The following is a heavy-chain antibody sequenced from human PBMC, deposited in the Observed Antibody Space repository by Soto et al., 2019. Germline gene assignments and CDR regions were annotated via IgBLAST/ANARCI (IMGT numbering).Heavy chain of an antibody. CDR3: ARGIQIAARDDYYGMDV. J-gene: IGHJ6*02. D-gene: IGHD6-6*01. CDR2: INHSGST. CDR1: GGSVSGYY. V-gene: IGHV4-34*01. Sequence: PSDTLSLTCDVYGGSVSGYYWSWIRQPPGKGLEWIGEINHSGSTNYNPSLKSRVTISVDTSKNQFSLKLSSVTAADTAVYYCARGIQIAARDDYYGMDVWGQGTTVT.